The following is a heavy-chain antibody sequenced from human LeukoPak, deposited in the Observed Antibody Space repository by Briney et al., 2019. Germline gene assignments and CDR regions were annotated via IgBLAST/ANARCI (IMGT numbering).Heavy chain of an antibody. V-gene: IGHV1-2*02. Sequence: ASVKVSCKVSGYTLTELSMHWVRQAPGQGLEWMGWMHPNSGGTNYAQNFQGRVTMTRDTSITTAYMELSRLTSDDTAVYYCASLAHFDGSTYYPDFWGQGTLVTVSS. CDR3: ASLAHFDGSTYYPDF. CDR1: GYTLTELS. D-gene: IGHD4-11*01. CDR2: MHPNSGGT. J-gene: IGHJ4*02.